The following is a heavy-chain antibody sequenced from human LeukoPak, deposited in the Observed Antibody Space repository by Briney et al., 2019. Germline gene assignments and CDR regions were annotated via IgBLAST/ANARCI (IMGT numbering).Heavy chain of an antibody. J-gene: IGHJ4*02. V-gene: IGHV4-34*01. CDR1: GGSFSGYY. CDR3: ARGGRIYYYDSSGYYYGY. Sequence: SETLSLTCAVYGGSFSGYYWSWIRQPPGKGLEWIGEINHSGSTNYNPSLKSRVTISVDTSKNQFSLKLSSVTAADTAVYYCARGGRIYYYDSSGYYYGYWGQGTLVTVSS. D-gene: IGHD3-22*01. CDR2: INHSGST.